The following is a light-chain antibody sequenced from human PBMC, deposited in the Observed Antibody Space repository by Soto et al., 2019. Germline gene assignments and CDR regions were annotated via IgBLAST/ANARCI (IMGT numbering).Light chain of an antibody. CDR1: QTISSY. CDR2: DAS. CDR3: QQYLSSHTYG. Sequence: EIVLTQSPGTLSLSPGERATLSCRASQTISSYLAWYQHKPGQAPRLLIYDASSRATDIPDRFSGSGSGTDFTLTIGRLEPEDFAVYYCQQYLSSHTYGFGQETQLEIK. V-gene: IGKV3-20*01. J-gene: IGKJ2*03.